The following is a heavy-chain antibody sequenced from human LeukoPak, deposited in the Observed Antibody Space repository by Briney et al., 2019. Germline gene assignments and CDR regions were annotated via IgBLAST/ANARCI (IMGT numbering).Heavy chain of an antibody. V-gene: IGHV1-2*02. CDR2: INPNSGGT. Sequence: ASVKVSCKASGYTFTGYYMHWVRQAPGQGLEWMGWINPNSGGTNYAQKLQGRVTMTTDTSTSTAYMELRSLRSDDTAVYYCARGQTGYCSGGSCYRGRDFFDYWGQGTLVTVSS. CDR3: ARGQTGYCSGGSCYRGRDFFDY. J-gene: IGHJ4*02. CDR1: GYTFTGYY. D-gene: IGHD2-15*01.